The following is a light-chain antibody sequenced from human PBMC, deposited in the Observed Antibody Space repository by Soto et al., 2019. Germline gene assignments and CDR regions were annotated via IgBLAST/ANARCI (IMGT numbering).Light chain of an antibody. V-gene: IGLV3-1*01. J-gene: IGLJ2*01. CDR3: QAWVINTEV. Sequence: SYELTQPPSVSVSPGQTASITCSGHNLGDTYTCWYQQKPGQSPVLVIYQDNKRPSGIPERFSGSNSGNTATLTISGTQAMDEADYYCQAWVINTEVFGGGTTLTVL. CDR2: QDN. CDR1: NLGDTY.